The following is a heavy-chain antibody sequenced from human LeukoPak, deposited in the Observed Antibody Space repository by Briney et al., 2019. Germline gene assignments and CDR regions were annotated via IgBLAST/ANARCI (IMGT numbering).Heavy chain of an antibody. CDR2: IRYDGSNK. CDR1: GFTFSSYG. Sequence: GGSLRLSCAASGFTFSSYGMHWVRQAPGKGLEWVAFIRYDGSNKYYADSVKGRFTISRDNSKNTLYLQMNSLRTEDTAVYYCARPSPPGDGYNPCDYWGPGALVIVSS. CDR3: ARPSPPGDGYNPCDY. D-gene: IGHD5-24*01. V-gene: IGHV3-30*02. J-gene: IGHJ4*02.